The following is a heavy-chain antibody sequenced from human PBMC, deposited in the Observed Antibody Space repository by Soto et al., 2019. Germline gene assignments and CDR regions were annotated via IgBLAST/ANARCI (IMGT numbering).Heavy chain of an antibody. J-gene: IGHJ3*02. CDR3: AARTTYYSRGWDAFDI. D-gene: IGHD3-22*01. CDR2: MNPNSGNT. Sequence: QVQLVQSGAEVKKPGASVKVSCKASGYTFTSYDINWVRQATGQGLEWMGWMNPNSGNTGYAQKFPGRVTTTRNNPKSTAYMELSSLRSEDTAVYYCAARTTYYSRGWDAFDIWGQGTMVTLSS. CDR1: GYTFTSYD. V-gene: IGHV1-8*01.